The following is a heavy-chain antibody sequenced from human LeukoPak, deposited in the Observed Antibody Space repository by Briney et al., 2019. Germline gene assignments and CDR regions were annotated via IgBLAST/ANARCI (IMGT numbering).Heavy chain of an antibody. CDR2: ISSSTSYV. V-gene: IGHV3-21*01. CDR1: GFTFSSYS. D-gene: IGHD4-17*01. Sequence: GGSLRLSCAASGFTFSSYSMNWIRQAPGKGLEWVSSISSSTSYVYYADSVKGRFTISKDNAKNSLYLQMNSLRAEDTAVYYCARAGGSTVSHSDYWGQGTLVTVSS. J-gene: IGHJ4*02. CDR3: ARAGGSTVSHSDY.